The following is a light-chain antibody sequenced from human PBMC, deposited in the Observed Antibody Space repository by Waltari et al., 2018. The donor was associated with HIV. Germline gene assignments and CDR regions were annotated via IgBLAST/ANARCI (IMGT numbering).Light chain of an antibody. CDR2: DAN. J-gene: IGLJ3*02. CDR1: SSNVGSSNL. CDR3: CYDMSGTTLV. V-gene: IGLV2-14*02. Sequence: QSALTQPASVSGSPGQSVTISCTGTSSNVGSSNLISWYQQHPDKAPKLVIFDANTRPAGIPFRSGASKSGNTALLSSYGLAPEDEDDYYCCYDMSGTTLVCGGGNKVIV.